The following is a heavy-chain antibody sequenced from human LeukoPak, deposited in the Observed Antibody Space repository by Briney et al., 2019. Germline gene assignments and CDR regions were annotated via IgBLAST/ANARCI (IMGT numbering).Heavy chain of an antibody. D-gene: IGHD3-16*01. J-gene: IGHJ4*02. CDR3: SREWGNGDDLRPDS. CDR1: GFTFREFA. Sequence: GGSLRLSCTSSGFTFREFAVSWFRQAPGKGLEWIGFIRSSIYGGTPKAAASVKGRFIFSRDDSKGVAYLRMNSLKTDDTAVYYCSREWGNGDDLRPDSWGQGTLVTVSS. CDR2: IRSSIYGGTP. V-gene: IGHV3-49*03.